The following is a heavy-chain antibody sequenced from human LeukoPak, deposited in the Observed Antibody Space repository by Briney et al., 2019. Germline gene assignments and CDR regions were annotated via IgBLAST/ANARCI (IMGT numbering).Heavy chain of an antibody. J-gene: IGHJ4*02. CDR2: ISSSSSYI. CDR3: AREEGGYDNLDY. CDR1: GFTFSSYS. Sequence: GGSLRLSCAASGFTFSSYSMNWVRQAPGKGLEWVSSISSSSSYIYYVDSVKGRFTISRDNAKNSLYLQMNSLRAEVTAVYYCAREEGGYDNLDYWGQGTLVTVSS. V-gene: IGHV3-21*01. D-gene: IGHD5-12*01.